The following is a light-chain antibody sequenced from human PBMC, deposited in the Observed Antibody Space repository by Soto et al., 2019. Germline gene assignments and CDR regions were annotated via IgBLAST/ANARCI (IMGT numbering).Light chain of an antibody. CDR3: HQYGSSQFT. CDR2: GTS. Sequence: EIVLTQSPGTLSLSPGERATLSCRASHRISNNYLAWYQQKPGQTPRLLIYGTSNRAPGIPDRFSGTGSGTAFTLPISRLEPEDVTVYYCHQYGSSQFTFGPGTKVNIK. CDR1: HRISNNY. J-gene: IGKJ3*01. V-gene: IGKV3-20*01.